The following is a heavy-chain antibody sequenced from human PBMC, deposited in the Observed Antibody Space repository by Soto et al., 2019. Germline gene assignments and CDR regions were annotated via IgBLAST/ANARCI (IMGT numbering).Heavy chain of an antibody. CDR2: ISYDGNNK. V-gene: IGHV3-30*18. Sequence: QVQLVESGGGVVQPGRSLRLSCVASAFSFSSYAMHWVRQAPGKGLEWVAVISYDGNNKWYADSVKGRFTISRDKYENTLYLQMTSLRAEDTAVYYCANNYYGAGSYLMMDDYWGQGTLVTVSA. CDR1: AFSFSSYA. J-gene: IGHJ4*02. CDR3: ANNYYGAGSYLMMDDY. D-gene: IGHD3-10*01.